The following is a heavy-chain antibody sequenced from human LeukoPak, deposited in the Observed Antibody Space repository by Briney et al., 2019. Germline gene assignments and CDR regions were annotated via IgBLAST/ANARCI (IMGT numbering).Heavy chain of an antibody. Sequence: GGSLRLSCAASGFTVSSNYMGWVRQAPGKGLEWVSVIYSGGSTYYTDSVKGRFTISRDNSKNTLFLQMNSLRVEDTAVYYCASDYYASGSFTFDNWGQGTLVTVSP. V-gene: IGHV3-66*01. CDR1: GFTVSSNY. D-gene: IGHD3-10*01. J-gene: IGHJ4*02. CDR3: ASDYYASGSFTFDN. CDR2: IYSGGST.